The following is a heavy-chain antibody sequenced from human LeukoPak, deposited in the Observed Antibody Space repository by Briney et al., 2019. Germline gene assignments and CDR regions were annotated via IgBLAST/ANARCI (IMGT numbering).Heavy chain of an antibody. V-gene: IGHV4-61*01. CDR2: KYYSGST. J-gene: IGHJ4*02. D-gene: IGHD5-18*01. CDR3: ARGRSYGFDFDS. CDR1: GVSINTCCYY. Sequence: SETMLPTCDVSGVSINTCCYYWTWIRQPPGKGLEWIGYKYYSGSTRYNSSLRSRLTISLDTSKNQFSLRLTSVTAADTAVYYCARGRSYGFDFDSWGRGTLVIVSS.